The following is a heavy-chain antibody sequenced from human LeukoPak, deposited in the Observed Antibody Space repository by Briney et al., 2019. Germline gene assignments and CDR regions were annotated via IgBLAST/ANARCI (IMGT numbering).Heavy chain of an antibody. CDR1: GFNFDDYG. CDR2: VNSNGRSA. J-gene: IGHJ4*02. V-gene: IGHV3-20*04. D-gene: IGHD3-9*01. CDR3: ARAPPGYEILTGSYFDF. Sequence: GGSLRLSCAASGFNFDDYGMTWVRQIPGKGLQWVAGVNSNGRSAGYAASVRGRFTISRDNAKNLLFLQMNSLRVEDTAVYYCARAPPGYEILTGSYFDFWGQGTPVTVSS.